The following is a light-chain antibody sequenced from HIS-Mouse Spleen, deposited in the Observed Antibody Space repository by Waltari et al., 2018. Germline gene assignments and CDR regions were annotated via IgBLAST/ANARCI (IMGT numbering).Light chain of an antibody. CDR3: YSTDSSGNHRV. CDR1: ALPKKY. V-gene: IGLV3-10*01. J-gene: IGLJ2*01. Sequence: SYDLTQPPSASVSPGQTARITCSGDALPKKYAYWYQQKSGQAHVLVIYEASKRPSGIPERFSGSSSATMATLTISGAEVEDEADYYCYSTDSSGNHRVFGGGTKLTVL. CDR2: EAS.